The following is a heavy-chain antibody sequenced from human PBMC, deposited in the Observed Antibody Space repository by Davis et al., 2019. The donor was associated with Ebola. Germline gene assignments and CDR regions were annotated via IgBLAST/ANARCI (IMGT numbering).Heavy chain of an antibody. V-gene: IGHV1-2*04. CDR2: INPNSGDT. CDR3: ARDRVCSGATCYAYFDF. D-gene: IGHD2-15*01. Sequence: AASVKVSCKASGYTFTGYYIHWVRQAPGQGLEWMGWINPNSGDTKYSQKFQCWVTMTRDTPISTAYMELNRLTSDDTAVYYCARDRVCSGATCYAYFDFWGQGTLVTVSS. CDR1: GYTFTGYY. J-gene: IGHJ4*02.